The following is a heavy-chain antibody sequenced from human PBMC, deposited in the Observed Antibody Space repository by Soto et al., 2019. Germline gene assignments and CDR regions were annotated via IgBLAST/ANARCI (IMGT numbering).Heavy chain of an antibody. D-gene: IGHD6-13*01. CDR1: GYTFITYG. Sequence: QVQLVQSGAEVKKPGASVKVSCQASGYTFITYGITWVRQAPGQGLEWMGWISASNGNTYYGEKFQGRVTMTTDSFTCIAYRELSSLTSDAAAVYYCARALPYSSSGDSWGRGTLVTVSS. V-gene: IGHV1-18*01. CDR2: ISASNGNT. CDR3: ARALPYSSSGDS. J-gene: IGHJ4*02.